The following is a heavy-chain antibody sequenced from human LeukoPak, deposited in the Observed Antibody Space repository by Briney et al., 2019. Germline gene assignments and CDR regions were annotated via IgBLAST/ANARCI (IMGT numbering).Heavy chain of an antibody. V-gene: IGHV2-5*02. D-gene: IGHD3-22*01. CDR2: IYWDDDK. J-gene: IGHJ3*02. Sequence: SGPTLVKPTQSLTLTCTFSGFSLSTSGVGVGRVRQPPGKALEWLALIYWDDDKRYSPSLKSRLTITKDTSKNQVVLTMTNMDPVDTATYYCAQAYYYDSSGYYRNDDAFDIWGQGTMVTVSS. CDR1: GFSLSTSGVG. CDR3: AQAYYYDSSGYYRNDDAFDI.